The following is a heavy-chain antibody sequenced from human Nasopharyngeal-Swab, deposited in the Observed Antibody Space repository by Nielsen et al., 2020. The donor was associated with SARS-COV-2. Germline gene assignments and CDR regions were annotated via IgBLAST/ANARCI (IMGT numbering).Heavy chain of an antibody. CDR3: ARMIFGVANAGIDV. J-gene: IGHJ6*02. V-gene: IGHV4-61*02. Sequence: VRQMPGKGLEWIGRMHTSTTTSYNPSLKSRVTISVDKSKNQFSLKLSSVTAADTAVYYCARMIFGVANAGIDVWGQGATVTVSS. CDR2: MHTSTTT. D-gene: IGHD3-3*01.